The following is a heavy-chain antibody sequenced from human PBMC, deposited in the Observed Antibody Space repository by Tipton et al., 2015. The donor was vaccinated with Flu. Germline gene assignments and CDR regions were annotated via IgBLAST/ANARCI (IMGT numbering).Heavy chain of an antibody. CDR2: IIPMFGTV. Sequence: QVQLVQSGAEVKKPASSVKVSCKASGGTFSRYSVSWVRQAPGQGLECMGRIIPMFGTVKYAQKFQGRVTITADESTSTAYMDLSSLRSEDTAVYYCAVRSGEDCSGGSCFSDHGLDVWGQGTMVTVFS. J-gene: IGHJ6*02. D-gene: IGHD2-15*01. CDR1: GGTFSRYS. V-gene: IGHV1-69*18. CDR3: AVRSGEDCSGGSCFSDHGLDV.